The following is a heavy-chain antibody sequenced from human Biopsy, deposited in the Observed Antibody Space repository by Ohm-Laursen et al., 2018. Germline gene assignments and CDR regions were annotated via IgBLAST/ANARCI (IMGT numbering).Heavy chain of an antibody. CDR2: MWSDGINK. D-gene: IGHD5/OR15-5a*01. Sequence: SLRLSCAASGFAFSYYGLHWVRQAPGKGLQWVAVMWSDGINKNYADSVKGRFTVSRDNSNNVLYLQMSSLRDEDSAVYYCAKDLSVYYYYGIDVWGQGITVAVSS. CDR1: GFAFSYYG. V-gene: IGHV3-33*03. CDR3: AKDLSVYYYYGIDV. J-gene: IGHJ6*02.